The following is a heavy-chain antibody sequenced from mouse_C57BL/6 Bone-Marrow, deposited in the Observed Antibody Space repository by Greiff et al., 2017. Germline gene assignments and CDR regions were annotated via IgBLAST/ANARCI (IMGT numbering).Heavy chain of an antibody. CDR3: ARSGGYYVPFAY. D-gene: IGHD2-3*01. CDR1: GFSLTSYG. CDR2: IWSGGST. J-gene: IGHJ3*01. V-gene: IGHV2-2*01. Sequence: QVQLQQSGPGLVQPSQSLSITCTVSGFSLTSYGVHWVRQSPGKGLEWLGVIWSGGSTDYNAAFISRLGISKDNSKSQVFFPMISLQADDTAIYYFARSGGYYVPFAYWGQGTLVTVSA.